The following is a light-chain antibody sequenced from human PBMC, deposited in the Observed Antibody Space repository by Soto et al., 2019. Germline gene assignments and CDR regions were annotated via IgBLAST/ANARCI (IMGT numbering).Light chain of an antibody. CDR1: SGDVGGYYY. CDR2: EVS. J-gene: IGLJ2*01. CDR3: SSHTSSNTRVV. Sequence: QSALTQPASVSGSPGQSITISCTGTSGDVGGYYYVSWYQQLPGKAPKLMIYEVSNRPSGVSNRFSGSKSGNTASLTISGLQAEDEADYYCSSHTSSNTRVVFGGGTKVTVL. V-gene: IGLV2-14*01.